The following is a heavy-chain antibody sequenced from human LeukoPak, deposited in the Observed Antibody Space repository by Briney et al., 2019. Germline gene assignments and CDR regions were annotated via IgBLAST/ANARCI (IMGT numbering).Heavy chain of an antibody. CDR3: ARDQTSYSSSWYGRGYYFDY. CDR1: GFTVSSNY. Sequence: GGSLRLSCAASGFTVSSNYMSWVRQAPGKGLEWVSVIYSGGSTYYGDSVKGRFTISRDNSKNTLYLQMNSLRAEDTAVYYCARDQTSYSSSWYGRGYYFDYWGQGTLVTVSS. J-gene: IGHJ4*02. V-gene: IGHV3-66*01. CDR2: IYSGGST. D-gene: IGHD6-13*01.